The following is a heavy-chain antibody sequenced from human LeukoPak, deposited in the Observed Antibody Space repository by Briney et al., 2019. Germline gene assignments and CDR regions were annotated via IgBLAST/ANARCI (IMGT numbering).Heavy chain of an antibody. CDR3: ARDAVDFWSGSSFDY. CDR1: GYTFTGYY. J-gene: IGHJ4*02. D-gene: IGHD3-3*01. V-gene: IGHV1-2*02. CDR2: INPNSGGT. Sequence: ASVKVSCKASGYTFTGYYMHWVRQAPGQGLEWMGWINPNSGGTNYAQKFQGRVTMTRDTSISTAYMELSRLRSDDTAVDYCARDAVDFWSGSSFDYWGQGTPVTVSS.